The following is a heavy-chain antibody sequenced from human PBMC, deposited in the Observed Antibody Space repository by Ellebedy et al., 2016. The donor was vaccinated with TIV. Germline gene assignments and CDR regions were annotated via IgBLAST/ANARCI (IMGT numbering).Heavy chain of an antibody. J-gene: IGHJ4*02. CDR1: GYSFTSYW. V-gene: IGHV5-10-1*01. Sequence: GESLKISCKGSGYSFTSYWISWVRQMPGKGLEWMGRIDPSDSYTNYSPSFQGHVTISADKSISTAYLQWSSLKASDTAMYYCARRGRRSIAALEGYHYWGQGTLVTVSS. CDR3: ARRGRRSIAALEGYHY. D-gene: IGHD6-6*01. CDR2: IDPSDSYT.